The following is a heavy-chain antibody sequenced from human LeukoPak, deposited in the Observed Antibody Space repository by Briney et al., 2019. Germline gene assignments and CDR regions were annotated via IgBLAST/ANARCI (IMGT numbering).Heavy chain of an antibody. V-gene: IGHV4-59*01. CDR3: ARAAMVRGVTGWFDP. CDR1: GGSISSYY. CDR2: IYYSGST. D-gene: IGHD3-10*01. Sequence: PSETLSLTCTVSGGSISSYYWSWIRQPPGKGLEWIGYIYYSGSTNYNPSLKGRVTISVDTSKNQFSLKLSSVTAADTAVYYCARAAMVRGVTGWFDPWGQGTLVTVSS. J-gene: IGHJ5*02.